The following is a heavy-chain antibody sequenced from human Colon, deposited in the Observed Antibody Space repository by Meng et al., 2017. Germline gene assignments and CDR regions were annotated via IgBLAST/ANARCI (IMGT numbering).Heavy chain of an antibody. J-gene: IGHJ4*02. CDR3: ARDPLAVGPTDRGLDS. V-gene: IGHV4-31*03. D-gene: IGHD1-26*01. CDR1: GDSVSSNSYY. CDR2: IYSGGIS. Sequence: QVQLQDSGPRLVKPSQTLSLTCTLSGDSVSSNSYYWTWIRQHPGTGLEWIGYIYSGGISHFNPSLKSRITMSIDTSKNQFSLQLTSVTAADTAIYYCARDPLAVGPTDRGLDSWGQGTLVTVSS.